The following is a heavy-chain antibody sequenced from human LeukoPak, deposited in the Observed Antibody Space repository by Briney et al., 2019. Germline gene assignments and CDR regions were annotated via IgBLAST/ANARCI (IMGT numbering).Heavy chain of an antibody. CDR2: IRYDGSNE. V-gene: IGHV3-30*02. D-gene: IGHD3-3*01. CDR3: AAGDFWSGSF. J-gene: IGHJ4*02. Sequence: PGGSLRLSCAASGFSFITYGMHWVRQAPGKGLEWVTFIRYDGSNEYYADSVKGRFTISRDNSKNTLYLQMNSLRAEDTAVYYCAAGDFWSGSFWGQGTLVTVSS. CDR1: GFSFITYG.